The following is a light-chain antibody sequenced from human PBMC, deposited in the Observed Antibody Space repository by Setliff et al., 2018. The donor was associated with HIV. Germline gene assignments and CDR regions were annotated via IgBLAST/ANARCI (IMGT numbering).Light chain of an antibody. J-gene: IGLJ3*02. CDR3: LLYSGGAQL. CDR2: STS. Sequence: QAVVTQEPSLTVSPGGTVTLTCASSTGAVTSGYYPNWFQQTPGQAPRALLYSTSKQHSWTPARFSGSLLGGKAALTLSGVQPEDEAEYYCLLYSGGAQLFGGGTKVTVL. V-gene: IGLV7-43*01. CDR1: TGAVTSGYY.